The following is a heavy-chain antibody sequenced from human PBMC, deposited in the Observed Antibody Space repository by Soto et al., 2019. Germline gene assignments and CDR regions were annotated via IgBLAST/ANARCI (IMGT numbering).Heavy chain of an antibody. CDR2: IDPSDSYT. CDR3: ARLKGIAAAGKYEYYFDY. D-gene: IGHD6-13*01. Sequence: GESLKISCKGSGYSFTSYLITWVRQMPGKGLEWMGRIDPSDSYTNYSPSFQGHVTISADRSISTAYLQWSRLKASDTAMYYCARLKGIAAAGKYEYYFDYWGQGTLVTVSS. CDR1: GYSFTSYL. V-gene: IGHV5-10-1*01. J-gene: IGHJ4*02.